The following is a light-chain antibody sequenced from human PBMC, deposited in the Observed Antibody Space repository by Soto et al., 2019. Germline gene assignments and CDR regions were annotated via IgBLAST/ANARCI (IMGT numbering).Light chain of an antibody. CDR2: VGTGGIVG. V-gene: IGLV9-49*01. CDR3: GADHGSGSTFASVV. CDR1: SGYSNYK. Sequence: QPVLTQPPSASASLGASVTLTCTLSSGYSNYKVDWYQQRPGKGPRFVMRVGTGGIVGSKGDGIPDRFSVLGSGLNRYLTIKNIQEEDESDYHCGADHGSGSTFASVVFGGGTKLTVL. J-gene: IGLJ2*01.